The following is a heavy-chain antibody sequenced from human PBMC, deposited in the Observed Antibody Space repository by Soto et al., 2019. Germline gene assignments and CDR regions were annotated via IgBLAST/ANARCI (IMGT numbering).Heavy chain of an antibody. J-gene: IGHJ4*02. CDR1: GVSITPYY. V-gene: IGHV4-59*01. CDR3: AREQYNWKL. Sequence: PSATLSLTCTVSGVSITPYYWTWIRHPPGKGLEWIGYVYHTGNTYYNPSLKSRVTISLDTSKNQVSLRLKSVTAADTAVYYCAREQYNWKLWGQGTMVTVSS. CDR2: VYHTGNT. D-gene: IGHD1-20*01.